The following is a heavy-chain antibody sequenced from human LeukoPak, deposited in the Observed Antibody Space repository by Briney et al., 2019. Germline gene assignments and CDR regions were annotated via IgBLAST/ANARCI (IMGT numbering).Heavy chain of an antibody. CDR2: IYYSGST. Sequence: PSETLSLTCTVSGGSISSGDYYWSWIRQPPGKGLEWIGYIYYSGSTYYNPSLKSRVTISVDTSKNQFSLKLSSVTAADTAGYYCARSSGSATFNGPLFDYWGQGTLVTVSS. CDR1: GGSISSGDYY. V-gene: IGHV4-30-4*01. D-gene: IGHD3-10*01. CDR3: ARSSGSATFNGPLFDY. J-gene: IGHJ4*02.